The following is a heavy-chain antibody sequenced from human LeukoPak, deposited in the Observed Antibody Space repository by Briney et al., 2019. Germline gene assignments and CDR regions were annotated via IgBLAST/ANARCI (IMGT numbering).Heavy chain of an antibody. J-gene: IGHJ4*02. CDR3: ARDAANYYGSGSYYDY. V-gene: IGHV3-13*01. CDR2: IGTAGDT. CDR1: GFTFSSYD. Sequence: PGGSLRLSCAASGFTFSSYDMHWVRQATGKGLEWVSAIGTAGDTYYPGSVKGRFTISRENAKNSLYLQMNSLRAEDTAVYYCARDAANYYGSGSYYDYWGQGTLVTVSS. D-gene: IGHD3-10*01.